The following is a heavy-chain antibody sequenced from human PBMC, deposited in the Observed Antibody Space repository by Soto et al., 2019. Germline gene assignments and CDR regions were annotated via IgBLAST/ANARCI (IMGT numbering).Heavy chain of an antibody. V-gene: IGHV3-23*01. CDR1: GFTFSSFG. CDR3: SKSLGATRTFDY. CDR2: ISYSGGNT. Sequence: LRLSCAASGFTFSSFGMSWVRQAPGKGLEWVSSISYSGGNTYYADSVKGRFTISRDNSKNTLYLQMNSLRAEDTAVYYCSKSLGATRTFDYWGQGTLVTVSS. J-gene: IGHJ4*02. D-gene: IGHD1-26*01.